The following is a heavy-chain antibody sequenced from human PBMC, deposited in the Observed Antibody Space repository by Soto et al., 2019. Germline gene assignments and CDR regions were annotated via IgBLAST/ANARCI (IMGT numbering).Heavy chain of an antibody. V-gene: IGHV3-23*01. CDR2: ISGSGGDT. J-gene: IGHJ4*02. CDR3: AKHYYDSSGPVDY. Sequence: RLSCAASGITFSRYGMSWVRQAPGKGLEWVSAISGSGGDTYYADSVKGRFTISRDNSKNTLYLQMNSLRAEDTAVYYCAKHYYDSSGPVDYWGQGTLVTVSS. CDR1: GITFSRYG. D-gene: IGHD3-22*01.